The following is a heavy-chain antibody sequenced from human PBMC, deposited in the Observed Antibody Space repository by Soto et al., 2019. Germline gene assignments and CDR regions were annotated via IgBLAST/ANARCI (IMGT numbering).Heavy chain of an antibody. Sequence: TLSLTCTVSGGSIRNGGYYWSWIRQHPGKGLEWIGYIYYSGSTYYNPSLKSRVTISVDTSKNQFSLKLTSVTAADTAVYYCARGSSWPQYQNWFDPWGQGTLVTVSS. J-gene: IGHJ5*02. D-gene: IGHD6-13*01. CDR3: ARGSSWPQYQNWFDP. CDR2: IYYSGST. CDR1: GGSIRNGGYY. V-gene: IGHV4-31*03.